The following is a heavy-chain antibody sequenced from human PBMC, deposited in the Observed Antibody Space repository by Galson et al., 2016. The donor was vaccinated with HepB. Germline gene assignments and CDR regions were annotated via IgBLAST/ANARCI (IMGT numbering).Heavy chain of an antibody. CDR3: AGDKGPLFAWLVRGWFDP. V-gene: IGHV1-46*04. CDR2: INPTGTIT. CDR1: FTGQW. J-gene: IGHJ5*02. D-gene: IGHD6-19*01. Sequence: SVKVSCKAFTGQWMHWVRQAPGQGLEWVGFINPTGTITKYAQELEGRVTLTRDTSTNTGYMELSSLRFEDTAVYYCAGDKGPLFAWLVRGWFDPWGQGTLVTVSS.